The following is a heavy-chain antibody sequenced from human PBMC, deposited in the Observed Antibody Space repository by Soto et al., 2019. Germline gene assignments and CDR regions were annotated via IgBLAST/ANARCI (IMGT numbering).Heavy chain of an antibody. Sequence: QVQLVQSGAEVKKPGASVKVSCKASGYTFTGYYMHWVRQAPGQGLEWMGWINPNSGGTNYAQKFLGRVTMTRDTSISTAYMELSRLRSDDTAVYYCARVQEGFWSGSPIDYWGQGTLVTVSS. V-gene: IGHV1-2*02. J-gene: IGHJ4*02. CDR3: ARVQEGFWSGSPIDY. CDR2: INPNSGGT. D-gene: IGHD3-3*01. CDR1: GYTFTGYY.